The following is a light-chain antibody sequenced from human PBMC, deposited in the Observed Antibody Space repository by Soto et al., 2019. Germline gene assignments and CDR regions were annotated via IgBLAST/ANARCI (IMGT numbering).Light chain of an antibody. CDR1: QGISRW. Sequence: DIQMTQSPSSVSASVGDRITITCRASQGISRWLAWYQQKPGRAPKLLIYAASNLQTGVPSRFSGSGSGTDFTLTITSLQAEDFATYHCQQYDILPITFGRGTRLEIK. J-gene: IGKJ5*01. CDR2: AAS. CDR3: QQYDILPIT. V-gene: IGKV1-12*01.